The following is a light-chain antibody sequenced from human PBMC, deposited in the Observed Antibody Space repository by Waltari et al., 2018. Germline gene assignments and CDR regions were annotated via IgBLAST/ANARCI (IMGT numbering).Light chain of an antibody. CDR3: QQLSSQPLT. CDR2: SAS. V-gene: IGKV1-9*01. J-gene: IGKJ4*01. Sequence: DIQLTQSPSFLSASVGDRVTIPCRASQGISSYVAWYQQNPGKAPRLLIHSASTLQSGVPSRFSGSGSGTEFTLTISSLQPEDFASYYCQQLSSQPLTFGGGTKVEI. CDR1: QGISSY.